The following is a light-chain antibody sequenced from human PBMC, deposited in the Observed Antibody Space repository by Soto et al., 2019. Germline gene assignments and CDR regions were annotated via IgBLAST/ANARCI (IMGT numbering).Light chain of an antibody. CDR1: QSISTY. V-gene: IGKV1-39*01. CDR3: QQSHGIPYT. J-gene: IGKJ2*01. CDR2: AAS. Sequence: DIQMTPSPFSLSASVGDRVTITCRASQSISTYVNWYQQKAAKAPKLLIYAASRLQSEVPSRFVGGGSDTEFTLTITSLKPEDFATYYCQQSHGIPYTFGQGTKLEIK.